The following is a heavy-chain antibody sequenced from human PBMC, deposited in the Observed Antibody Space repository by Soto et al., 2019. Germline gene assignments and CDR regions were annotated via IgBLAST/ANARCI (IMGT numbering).Heavy chain of an antibody. V-gene: IGHV3-53*01. D-gene: IGHD6-6*01. CDR3: ARGRVAALLPYYFDL. CDR1: GFSVSNNY. Sequence: AGGSLRLSCAASGFSVSNNYLNWLRQAPGKGLEWVSVIYSGGSTYYAGSVKGRFSISRDDSKNTLYLQMNSLRAEDTAVYYCARGRVAALLPYYFDLWGQGTLVTVSS. J-gene: IGHJ4*02. CDR2: IYSGGST.